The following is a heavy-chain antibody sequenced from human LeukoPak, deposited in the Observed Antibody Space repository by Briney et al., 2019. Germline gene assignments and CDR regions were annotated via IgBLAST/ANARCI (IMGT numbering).Heavy chain of an antibody. Sequence: SETLSLTCAVYGGSFSGYYWSWIRQPPGRGLEWIGEINHSGSTNYNPSLKSRVTISVDTSKNQFSLKLSSVTAADTAVYYCAREANWFDPWGQGTLVTVSS. CDR3: AREANWFDP. V-gene: IGHV4-34*01. CDR1: GGSFSGYY. CDR2: INHSGST. J-gene: IGHJ5*02.